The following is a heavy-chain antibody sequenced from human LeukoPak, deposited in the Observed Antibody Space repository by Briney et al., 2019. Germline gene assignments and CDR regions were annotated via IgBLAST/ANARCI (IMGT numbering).Heavy chain of an antibody. D-gene: IGHD4-11*01. CDR2: ISGSGGST. V-gene: IGHV3-23*01. CDR1: GFTFSSYA. Sequence: GGSLRLSCAASGFTFSSYAMSWVRQAPGKGREWISTISGSGGSTYYVDSVKGRFTISSYNSKNTLYLQMNSLRAEDTAIYYCAKDQQSISYSPWGQGTLVTVSS. CDR3: AKDQQSISYSP. J-gene: IGHJ5*02.